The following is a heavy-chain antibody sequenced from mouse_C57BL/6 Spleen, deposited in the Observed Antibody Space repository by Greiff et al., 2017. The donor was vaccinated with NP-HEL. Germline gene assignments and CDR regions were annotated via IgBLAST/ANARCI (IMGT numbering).Heavy chain of an antibody. CDR1: GYTFTSYW. CDR3: AREGNPYAMDY. J-gene: IGHJ4*01. Sequence: VQLQQPGAELVRPGTSVKLSCKASGYTFTSYWMHWVKQRPGQGLEWIGVIDPSDSYTNYNQKFKGKATLTVDTSSSTAYMQLSSLTSEDSAVYYCAREGNPYAMDYWGQGTSVTVSS. CDR2: IDPSDSYT. D-gene: IGHD2-1*01. V-gene: IGHV1-59*01.